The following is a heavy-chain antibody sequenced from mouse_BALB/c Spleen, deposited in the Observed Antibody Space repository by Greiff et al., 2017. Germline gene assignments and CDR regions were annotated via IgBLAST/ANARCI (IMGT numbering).Heavy chain of an antibody. CDR3: ARAVVATYWYFDV. CDR2: INSNGGST. CDR1: GFTFSSYG. J-gene: IGHJ1*01. Sequence: EVKLVESGGGLVQPGGSLKLSCAASGFTFSSYGMSWVRQTPDKRLELVATINSNGGSTYYPDSVKGRFTISRDNAKNTLYLQMSSLKSEDTAMYYCARAVVATYWYFDVWGAGTTVTVSS. V-gene: IGHV5-6-3*01. D-gene: IGHD1-1*01.